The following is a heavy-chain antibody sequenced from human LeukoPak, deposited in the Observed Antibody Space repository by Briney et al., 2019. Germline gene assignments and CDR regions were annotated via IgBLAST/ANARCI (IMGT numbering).Heavy chain of an antibody. CDR2: ISGSGGST. Sequence: PGGSLRLSCAASGFTFSSYAMSWVRQAPGKGLEWVSAISGSGGSTYYADSVKGRFTISRDNSKNTLYLQMNSLRAEDTAVYYCAKDRVVRGVRGLDAFDIWGQGTMVTVSS. D-gene: IGHD3-10*01. V-gene: IGHV3-23*01. J-gene: IGHJ3*02. CDR1: GFTFSSYA. CDR3: AKDRVVRGVRGLDAFDI.